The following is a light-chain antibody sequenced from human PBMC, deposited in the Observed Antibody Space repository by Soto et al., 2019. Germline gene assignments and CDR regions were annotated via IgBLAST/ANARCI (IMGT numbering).Light chain of an antibody. V-gene: IGKV1-5*01. CDR3: QQYNTYSWT. CDR2: DAS. J-gene: IGKJ1*01. CDR1: QSIGSW. Sequence: IQMTQSPSTLSASVGDRVTITCRASQSIGSWLAWYQQISGRAPNLLIYDASSLQSGVPSRFSGSGSGTEFTLTISSLQPDDFATYYCQQYNTYSWTFGQGTQGGYQ.